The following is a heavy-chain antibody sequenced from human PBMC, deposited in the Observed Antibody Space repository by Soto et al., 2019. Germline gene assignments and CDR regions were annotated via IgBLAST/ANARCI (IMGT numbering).Heavy chain of an antibody. V-gene: IGHV3-23*01. J-gene: IGHJ6*02. CDR2: ISGSGGST. D-gene: IGHD2-8*02. CDR1: GFTFSSYA. CDR3: AKVLVGSCAQGLMDV. Sequence: EVQLLESGGGLVQPGGSLRLSCAASGFTFSSYAMSWVRQAPGKGLEWVSAISGSGGSTYYADSVKGRFTITRDNTKNTLYLQMTSLRAEDTAVYYCAKVLVGSCAQGLMDVWGQGTTVTVSS.